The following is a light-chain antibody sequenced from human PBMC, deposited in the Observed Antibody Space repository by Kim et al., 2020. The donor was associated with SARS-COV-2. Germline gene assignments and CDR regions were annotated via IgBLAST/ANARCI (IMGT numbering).Light chain of an antibody. V-gene: IGKV1-5*03. J-gene: IGKJ1*01. CDR3: QRYNT. CDR2: KAS. CDR1: QSISSW. Sequence: SALSASVGDRVTITCRASQSISSWLAWYQQKPGKAPKLLFYKASTLESGVPARCSGSASGTEFTLTICRLQPDDFATYYYQRYNTFGQGTKVDIK.